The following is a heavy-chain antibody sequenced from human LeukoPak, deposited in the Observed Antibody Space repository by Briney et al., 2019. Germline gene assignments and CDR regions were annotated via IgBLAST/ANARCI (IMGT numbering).Heavy chain of an antibody. Sequence: GGSLRLSCAASGFTFSSYGITWVRQAPGKGLEWVSVIYSGGSTYYADSVKGRFTISRDNSKNTLYLQMNSLRAGDTAVYYCARDWGDYAFDYWGQGTLVTVSS. V-gene: IGHV3-66*01. D-gene: IGHD4-17*01. J-gene: IGHJ4*02. CDR3: ARDWGDYAFDY. CDR2: IYSGGST. CDR1: GFTFSSYG.